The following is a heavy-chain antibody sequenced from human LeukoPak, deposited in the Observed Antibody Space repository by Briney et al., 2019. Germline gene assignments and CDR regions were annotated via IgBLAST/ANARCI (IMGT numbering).Heavy chain of an antibody. CDR3: ATAAVVPAAIPFDY. CDR2: FDPEDGET. CDR1: GYTLTELS. Sequence: GASVKVSCKVSGYTLTELSMHWVRQAPGKGLEWMGGFDPEDGETIYAQKFQGRVTMTEDTSTDTAYMELSSLRSEDTAVYYCATAAVVPAAIPFDYWGQGTLVTVSS. J-gene: IGHJ4*02. V-gene: IGHV1-24*01. D-gene: IGHD2-2*01.